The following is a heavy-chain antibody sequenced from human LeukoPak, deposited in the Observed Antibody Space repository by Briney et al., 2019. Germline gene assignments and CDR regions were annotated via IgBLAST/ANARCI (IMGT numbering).Heavy chain of an antibody. CDR1: GFTFSGSA. CDR2: IRSKANSYAT. CDR3: TRLVGATATGDY. Sequence: AGGSLRLSCAASGFTFSGSAMHWVRQASGKGLEWVGRIRSKANSYATAYAASVKGRFTISRDDSKNTAYPQMNSLKTEDTAVYYCTRLVGATATGDYWCQGTLVTVSS. D-gene: IGHD1-26*01. J-gene: IGHJ4*02. V-gene: IGHV3-73*01.